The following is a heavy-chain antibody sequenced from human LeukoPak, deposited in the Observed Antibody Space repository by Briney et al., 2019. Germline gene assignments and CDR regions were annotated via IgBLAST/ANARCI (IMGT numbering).Heavy chain of an antibody. CDR3: ARQDYYDSSGYVYPVFDY. V-gene: IGHV4-59*11. CDR2: IYYSGST. CDR1: GGSISSHY. D-gene: IGHD3-22*01. Sequence: SETLSLTCTVSGGSISSHYWSWIRQPPGKGLEWIGYIYYSGSTNYNSSLKSRVTISVDTSKNQFSLKLSSVTAADTAVYYCARQDYYDSSGYVYPVFDYWGQGTLVTVSS. J-gene: IGHJ4*02.